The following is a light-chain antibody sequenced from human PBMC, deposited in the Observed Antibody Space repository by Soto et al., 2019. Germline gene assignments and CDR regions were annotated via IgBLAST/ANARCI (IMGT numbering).Light chain of an antibody. V-gene: IGKV4-1*01. CDR1: QSVLYGSNSRDY. CDR3: QQYYSTPPT. J-gene: IGKJ2*01. CDR2: WAS. Sequence: DIVMTQSPDSLAVSLGERATINCKSSQSVLYGSNSRDYLAWYQQRPGQPPKLLIYWASTRESGVPDRFSGSGSGTDFTLTITSLQAEDVAVYYCQQYYSTPPTFGQGTKLEMK.